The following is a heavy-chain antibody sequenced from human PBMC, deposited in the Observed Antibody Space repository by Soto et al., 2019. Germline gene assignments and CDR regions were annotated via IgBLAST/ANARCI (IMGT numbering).Heavy chain of an antibody. CDR2: IWYDGSNK. D-gene: IGHD3-22*01. CDR1: GFTFSSYG. J-gene: IGHJ4*02. CDR3: SSDSSGYYPFDY. V-gene: IGHV3-33*01. Sequence: GGSLRLSCAASGFTFSSYGMHWVRQAPGKGLEWVAVIWYDGSNKYYADSVKGRFTISRDNSKNTLYLQMNSLRAEDTAVYYCSSDSSGYYPFDYWGQGTLVTVSS.